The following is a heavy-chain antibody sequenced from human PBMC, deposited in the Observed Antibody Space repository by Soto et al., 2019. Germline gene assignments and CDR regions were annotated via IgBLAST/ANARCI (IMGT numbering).Heavy chain of an antibody. J-gene: IGHJ6*02. V-gene: IGHV3-30-3*01. CDR1: GFTFSSYA. Sequence: ESGGGVVQPGRSLRLSCAASGFTFSSYAMHWVRQAPGKGLEWVAVISYDGSNKYYADSVKGRFTISRDNSKNTLYLQMNSLRAEDTAVYYCARGYCSSTSCLYYYYGMDVWGQGTTVTVSS. CDR2: ISYDGSNK. D-gene: IGHD2-2*01. CDR3: ARGYCSSTSCLYYYYGMDV.